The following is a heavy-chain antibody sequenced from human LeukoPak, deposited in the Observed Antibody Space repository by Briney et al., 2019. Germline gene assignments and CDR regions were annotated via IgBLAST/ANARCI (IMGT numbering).Heavy chain of an antibody. J-gene: IGHJ4*02. CDR1: GYTFSRYA. D-gene: IGHD2-15*01. CDR3: AKGVGGYYFDY. CDR2: ISSGGDT. Sequence: GGTLTLSCAASGYTFSRYAMSRVGQAPGKGMEWISLISSGGDTYYADSVKGRFTISRDNSKNTLDLQMSSLSAEDTAVYYCAKGVGGYYFDYWGQGTLVTVSS. V-gene: IGHV3-23*01.